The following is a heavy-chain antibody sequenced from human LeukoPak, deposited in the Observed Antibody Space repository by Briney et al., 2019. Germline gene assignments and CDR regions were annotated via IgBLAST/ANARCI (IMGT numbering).Heavy chain of an antibody. CDR3: ARGDVDYYDSSGSDAFYI. V-gene: IGHV3-21*06. CDR1: GFTFSSYS. D-gene: IGHD3-22*01. CDR2: ISSSRSHT. J-gene: IGHJ3*02. Sequence: GGSLRLSCAASGFTFSSYSMSWVRQAPGKGLEWVACISSSRSHTYYADSMKGRFIISRDNAKSSMSLHINSLRVEDTAMYFCARGDVDYYDSSGSDAFYIWGQGTRVTVSS.